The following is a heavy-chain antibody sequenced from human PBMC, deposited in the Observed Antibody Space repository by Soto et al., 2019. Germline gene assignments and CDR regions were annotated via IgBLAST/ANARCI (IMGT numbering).Heavy chain of an antibody. Sequence: EVQLLESGGGLVQPGGSLRLSCAASGFTFSTYAMTWVRQAPGKGLKWVSALSASGATTYHADSVKGRFTISRDNSENTLYLQLNSLRAEDTAVYYCAKGLRGSQYYYYGMAVWGQGPTVPVSS. CDR1: GFTFSTYA. D-gene: IGHD1-26*01. CDR2: LSASGATT. J-gene: IGHJ6*02. V-gene: IGHV3-23*01. CDR3: AKGLRGSQYYYYGMAV.